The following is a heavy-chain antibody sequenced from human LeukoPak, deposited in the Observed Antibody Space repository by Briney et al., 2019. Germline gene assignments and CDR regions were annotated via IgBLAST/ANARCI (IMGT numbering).Heavy chain of an antibody. CDR2: IYYSGST. Sequence: SETLSLTCTVSGGSISSYYWSWIRQPPGKGLEWIGYIYYSGSTNYNPSLKSRVTISVDTSKNQFSLKLSSVTAADTAVYYCARLIAVAGTGWFDPWGQGTLVTVSS. V-gene: IGHV4-59*08. D-gene: IGHD6-19*01. CDR3: ARLIAVAGTGWFDP. J-gene: IGHJ5*02. CDR1: GGSISSYY.